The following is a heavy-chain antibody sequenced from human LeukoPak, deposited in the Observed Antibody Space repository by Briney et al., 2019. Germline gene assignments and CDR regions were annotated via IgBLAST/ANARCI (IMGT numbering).Heavy chain of an antibody. Sequence: GGSLRLSCAASGFTFSSYSMNWVRQAPGKGLEWVSSISSSSSYIYYADSVKGRFTISRDNAKNSLYLQMNSLRAEDTAVYYCARDGSGWYKGYYYYGVDVWGQGTTVTVSS. CDR2: ISSSSSYI. CDR1: GFTFSSYS. J-gene: IGHJ6*02. V-gene: IGHV3-21*01. D-gene: IGHD6-19*01. CDR3: ARDGSGWYKGYYYYGVDV.